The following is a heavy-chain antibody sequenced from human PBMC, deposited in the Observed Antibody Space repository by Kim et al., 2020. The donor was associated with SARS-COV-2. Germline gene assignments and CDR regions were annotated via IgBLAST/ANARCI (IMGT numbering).Heavy chain of an antibody. Sequence: GGSLRLSCAASGFTCDDYAMHWVRQAPGKGLEWVSGISWNSGSIGYADSVKGRFTISRDNAKNSLYLQMNSLRAEDTALYYCARRLLRSSAFDIWGQGTMVTVSS. J-gene: IGHJ3*02. CDR2: ISWNSGSI. D-gene: IGHD2-15*01. CDR3: ARRLLRSSAFDI. CDR1: GFTCDDYA. V-gene: IGHV3-9*01.